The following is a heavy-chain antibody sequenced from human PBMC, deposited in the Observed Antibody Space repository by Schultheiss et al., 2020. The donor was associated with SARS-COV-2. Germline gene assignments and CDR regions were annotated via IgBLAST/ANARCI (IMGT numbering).Heavy chain of an antibody. CDR3: AREQDLGISRPFDY. J-gene: IGHJ4*02. D-gene: IGHD7-27*01. V-gene: IGHV4-39*07. Sequence: SQTLSLTCTVSGGSISSSSYYWGWIRQPPGKGLEWIGSIYYSGSTYYNPSLKSRVTISVDTSKNQFSLKLSSVTAADTAVYYCAREQDLGISRPFDYWGQGTLVTVAS. CDR1: GGSISSSSYY. CDR2: IYYSGST.